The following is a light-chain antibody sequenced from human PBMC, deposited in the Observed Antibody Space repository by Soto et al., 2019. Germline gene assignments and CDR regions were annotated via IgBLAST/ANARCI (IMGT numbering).Light chain of an antibody. V-gene: IGKV3-20*01. CDR2: GAS. Sequence: EIVLTQSPGTLSLSPGERATLSCRASQSVSSTNLAWYQQKPGQAPRLLIYGASSRATGIPDRFSGSGSGTDFTLTISRLEPEDLAVYYCQQYGSSLWTFAQGTKVEIK. CDR3: QQYGSSLWT. CDR1: QSVSSTN. J-gene: IGKJ1*01.